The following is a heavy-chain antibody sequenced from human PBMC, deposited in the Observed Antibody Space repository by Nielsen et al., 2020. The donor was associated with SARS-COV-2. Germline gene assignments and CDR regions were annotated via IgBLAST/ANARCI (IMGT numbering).Heavy chain of an antibody. D-gene: IGHD6-19*01. J-gene: IGHJ4*02. Sequence: GESLKISCAASGFTFSSYWMSWVRQAPGKGLEWVANIKQDGSEKYYVDSVKGRFTISRDNSKNTLYLQMNSLRAEDTAVYYCASLRTYSSGWYSGEGDYWGQGTLVTVSS. CDR2: IKQDGSEK. CDR1: GFTFSSYW. V-gene: IGHV3-7*01. CDR3: ASLRTYSSGWYSGEGDY.